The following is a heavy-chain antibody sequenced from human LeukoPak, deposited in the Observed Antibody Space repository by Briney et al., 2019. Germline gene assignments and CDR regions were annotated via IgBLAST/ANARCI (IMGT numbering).Heavy chain of an antibody. J-gene: IGHJ6*03. V-gene: IGHV3-23*01. CDR1: VFTLISYA. CDR2: ISGSGGST. Sequence: GGALRLSRVSCVFTLISYAMSWVRQAPGKGLEWVSAISGSGGSTYYADPVKGRFTISRDNSKNTLYLQMNSLRAEDTAVYYCAKDDGGPAHYGYYYYMDVWGKGTTVTVSS. D-gene: IGHD4-23*01. CDR3: AKDDGGPAHYGYYYYMDV.